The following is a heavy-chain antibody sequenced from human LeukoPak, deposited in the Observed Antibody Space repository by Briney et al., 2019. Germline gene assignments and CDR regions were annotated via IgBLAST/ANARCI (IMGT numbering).Heavy chain of an antibody. CDR1: GGSISSYY. V-gene: IGHV4-4*07. J-gene: IGHJ3*02. D-gene: IGHD3-22*01. CDR2: IYTSAST. CDR3: AGDSPRDYYDSSGYYYYAFDI. Sequence: PSETLSLTCTVSGGSISSYYWSWIRQPAGKGLEWIGRIYTSASTNYNPSLKSRVTMSVDTSKNQFSLKLSSVTAADTAVYYFAGDSPRDYYDSSGYYYYAFDIWGQGTMVTVSS.